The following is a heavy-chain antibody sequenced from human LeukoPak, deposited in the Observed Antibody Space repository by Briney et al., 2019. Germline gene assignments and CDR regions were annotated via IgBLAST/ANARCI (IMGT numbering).Heavy chain of an antibody. Sequence: SVKLSCKASGGTFSSYAISWVRQAPGQGLEWMGEIIPIFGTANYAQKFQGRVTITADESTSTAYMELSSLRAEDTAVYYCARDYYSSSFDYYYYGMDVWGQGTTVTVSS. CDR1: GGTFSSYA. V-gene: IGHV1-69*13. CDR2: IIPIFGTA. CDR3: ARDYYSSSFDYYYYGMDV. D-gene: IGHD6-6*01. J-gene: IGHJ6*02.